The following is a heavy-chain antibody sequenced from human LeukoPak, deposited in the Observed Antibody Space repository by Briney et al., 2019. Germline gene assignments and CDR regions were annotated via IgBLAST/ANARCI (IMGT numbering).Heavy chain of an antibody. CDR2: IYTSGTT. V-gene: IGHV4-4*07. Sequence: PSETLSLTCSVSGTSISRYYWSWFRQTAGNGLEWIGRIYTSGTTNYNPSLKSRVIMSVDTSKNQFSLNLNSMTAADTAVYYCARDGDGVMWSIDPWGQGIVVSVSP. CDR1: GTSISRYY. J-gene: IGHJ5*02. CDR3: ARDGDGVMWSIDP. D-gene: IGHD2-8*01.